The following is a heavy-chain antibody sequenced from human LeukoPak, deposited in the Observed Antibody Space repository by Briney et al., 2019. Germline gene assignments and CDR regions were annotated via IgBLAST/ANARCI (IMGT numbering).Heavy chain of an antibody. CDR3: GGGYTFDY. V-gene: IGHV4-34*01. Sequence: SETLSLTCAVYGGSFSGYYWSWIRQPPGRGLEWIGEINHSGSTNYNPSLKSRVTISVDTSKNQFSLKLSSVTAADTAVYYCGGGYTFDYWGQGTLVTVSS. CDR1: GGSFSGYY. D-gene: IGHD5-18*01. CDR2: INHSGST. J-gene: IGHJ4*02.